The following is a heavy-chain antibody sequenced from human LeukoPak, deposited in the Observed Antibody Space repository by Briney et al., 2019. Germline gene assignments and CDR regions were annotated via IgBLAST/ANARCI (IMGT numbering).Heavy chain of an antibody. D-gene: IGHD3-9*01. CDR3: ARYYDILTGYSIASSGFDY. Sequence: SETLSLTCTVSGGSISSSSYYWGWIRQPPGKGLEWIGSIYYSGSTYYNPSLKSRVTISVDTSKNQFSLKLSSVTAADTAVYYCARYYDILTGYSIASSGFDYWGQGTPVTVSS. V-gene: IGHV4-39*01. CDR1: GGSISSSSYY. J-gene: IGHJ4*02. CDR2: IYYSGST.